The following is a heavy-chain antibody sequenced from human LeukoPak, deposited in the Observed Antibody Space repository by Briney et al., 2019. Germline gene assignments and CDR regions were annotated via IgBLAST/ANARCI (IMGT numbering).Heavy chain of an antibody. CDR2: INAGNGNT. D-gene: IGHD3-10*01. V-gene: IGHV1-3*01. Sequence: GASVKVSCKASGYTFTTYAMHWVRQAPGQRLEWMGWINAGNGNTKYSQKFQARVTITRDTSASTAYMELSSLRSEDTAVYYCARGMVRGVIIVYWGQGTLVTVSS. CDR3: ARGMVRGVIIVY. CDR1: GYTFTTYA. J-gene: IGHJ4*02.